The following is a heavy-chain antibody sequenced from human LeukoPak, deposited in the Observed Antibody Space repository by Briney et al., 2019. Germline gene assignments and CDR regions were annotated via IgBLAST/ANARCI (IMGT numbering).Heavy chain of an antibody. CDR2: ISWNSGSI. D-gene: IGHD3-22*01. J-gene: IGHJ4*02. CDR1: GFTFDDYA. V-gene: IGHV3-9*01. CDR3: AKVRAHYYDSSGYYYY. Sequence: PGGSLRLSCAASGFTFDDYAMHWVRQAPGKGLEWVSGISWNSGSIGYADSVKGRFTISRDNAKNTLYLQMNSLRAEDTAVYYCAKVRAHYYDSSGYYYYWGQGTLVTVSS.